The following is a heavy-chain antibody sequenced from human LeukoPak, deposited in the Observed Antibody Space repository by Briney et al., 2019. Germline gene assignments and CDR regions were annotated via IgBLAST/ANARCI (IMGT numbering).Heavy chain of an antibody. D-gene: IGHD6-13*01. CDR1: AFTFSGYW. J-gene: IGHJ4*02. Sequence: GGSLRLSCAASAFTFSGYWRRWVRQAPGKGLVWVSRLNSDGSITTYADSVRGRFTISRDNAKNTLYLQMNNLRAEDTAVYYCAGVTDSSSWPHFDYWGQGTLVTVSS. V-gene: IGHV3-74*01. CDR3: AGVTDSSSWPHFDY. CDR2: LNSDGSIT.